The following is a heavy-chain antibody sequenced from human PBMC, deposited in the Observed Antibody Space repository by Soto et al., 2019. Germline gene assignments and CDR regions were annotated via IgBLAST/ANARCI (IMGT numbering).Heavy chain of an antibody. CDR2: VKPDGSER. CDR1: GFTFTTYW. D-gene: IGHD3-22*01. CDR3: ARDGRVIVVASV. J-gene: IGHJ4*02. Sequence: GGSLRLSCAASGFTFTTYWMSWLRQAPGKGLEWVATVKPDGSERYYVDSVKGRFTISRDNGKNSLYLQMNSLRAEDTAVYYCARDGRVIVVASVWGQGAPVTVSS. V-gene: IGHV3-7*01.